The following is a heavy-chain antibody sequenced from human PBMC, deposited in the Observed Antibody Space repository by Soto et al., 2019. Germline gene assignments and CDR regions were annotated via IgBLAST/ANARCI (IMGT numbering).Heavy chain of an antibody. V-gene: IGHV1-69*13. D-gene: IGHD3-22*01. Sequence: SVKVSCTASGGTFSSYAISWVRQAPGQGLEWMGGIIPIFGTANYAQKFQGRVTITADESTSTAYMELSSLRSEDTAVYYCARATGKLHYYDSSGSPARFDFDYWGQGTQVTVSS. CDR2: IIPIFGTA. CDR1: GGTFSSYA. CDR3: ARATGKLHYYDSSGSPARFDFDY. J-gene: IGHJ4*02.